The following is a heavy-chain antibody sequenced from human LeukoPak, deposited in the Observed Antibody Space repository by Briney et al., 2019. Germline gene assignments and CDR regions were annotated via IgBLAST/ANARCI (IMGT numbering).Heavy chain of an antibody. Sequence: ASVKVSCKASGYTFTGYYMHWVRQAPGQGLEWMGVINPNSGGTNYAQKFQGRVTMTRDTSISTAYMELSRLRSDDTAVYYCARDYTIFGVVPEYYFDYWGQGTLVTVSS. D-gene: IGHD3-3*01. CDR2: INPNSGGT. V-gene: IGHV1-2*02. CDR3: ARDYTIFGVVPEYYFDY. CDR1: GYTFTGYY. J-gene: IGHJ4*02.